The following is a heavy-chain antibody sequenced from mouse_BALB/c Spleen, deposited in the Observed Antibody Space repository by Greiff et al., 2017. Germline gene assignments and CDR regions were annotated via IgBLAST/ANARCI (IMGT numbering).Heavy chain of an antibody. D-gene: IGHD2-14*01. V-gene: IGHV5-6-2*01. CDR2: INSNGGST. Sequence: DVKLVESGGGLVKLGGSLKLSCAASGFTFSSYYMSWVRQTPEKRLELVAAINSNGGSTYYPDTVKGRFTISRDNAKNTLYLQMSSLKSEDTALYYCARRVRRKGFYFDYWGQGTTLTVSS. CDR1: GFTFSSYY. CDR3: ARRVRRKGFYFDY. J-gene: IGHJ2*01.